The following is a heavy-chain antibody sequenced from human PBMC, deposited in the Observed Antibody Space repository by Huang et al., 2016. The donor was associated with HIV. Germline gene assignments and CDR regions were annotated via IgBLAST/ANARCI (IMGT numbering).Heavy chain of an antibody. CDR1: GYRFISYG. CDR2: ISTHNGSP. CDR3: ARVIRGSFGVVKDALDI. J-gene: IGHJ3*02. V-gene: IGHV1-18*04. D-gene: IGHD3-3*01. Sequence: QEQLVQSGPEVKRPGASVKVSCQASGYRFISYGISWVRQAPGQGLEWMGWISTHNGSPDDAQKFQGRAIMTADRSTNIAYMELRSLRSDDTATYYCARVIRGSFGVVKDALDIWGHGTMVAVSS.